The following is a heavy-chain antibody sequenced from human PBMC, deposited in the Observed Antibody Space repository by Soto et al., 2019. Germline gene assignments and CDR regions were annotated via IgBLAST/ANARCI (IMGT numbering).Heavy chain of an antibody. D-gene: IGHD5-18*01. CDR3: VFIFSGGYSDVFYYYGMDV. J-gene: IGHJ6*02. V-gene: IGHV3-30*04. CDR1: GFTFSTCA. CDR2: ISYDGSNK. Sequence: GGSLRLSCAASGFTFSTCAMHWVRQAPGKGLEWVAVISYDGSNKYYADSVKGRFTISRDNSKNTLYLQMNSLRAEDTAVYYCVFIFSGGYSDVFYYYGMDVWGQGTTVTVSS.